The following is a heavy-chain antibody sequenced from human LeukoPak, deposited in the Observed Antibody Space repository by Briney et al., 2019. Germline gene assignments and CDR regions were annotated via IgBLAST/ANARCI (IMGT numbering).Heavy chain of an antibody. Sequence: GGSLRLSCAVSGFTFSSYWMSWVRQAPGKGLEWVANIKQDGSEKYYVDSVKGRFTISRDNAKNSLYLQMNSLRAEDTAVYYCARDLAWYDSSGTWGQGTLVTVSS. CDR3: ARDLAWYDSSGT. CDR2: IKQDGSEK. V-gene: IGHV3-7*01. CDR1: GFTFSSYW. D-gene: IGHD3-22*01. J-gene: IGHJ4*02.